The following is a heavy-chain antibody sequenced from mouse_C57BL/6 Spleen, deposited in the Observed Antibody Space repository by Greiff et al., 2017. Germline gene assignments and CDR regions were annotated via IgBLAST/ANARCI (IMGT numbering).Heavy chain of an antibody. J-gene: IGHJ1*03. Sequence: EVKLMESGAELVRPGASVKLSCTASGFNIKDDYMHWVKQRPEQGLEWIGWIDPENGDTEYASKFQGKATITADTSSNTAYLQLSSLTSEDTAVYYCTLHGSRYFDVWGTGTTVTVSS. CDR2: IDPENGDT. CDR1: GFNIKDDY. CDR3: TLHGSRYFDV. D-gene: IGHD1-1*01. V-gene: IGHV14-4*01.